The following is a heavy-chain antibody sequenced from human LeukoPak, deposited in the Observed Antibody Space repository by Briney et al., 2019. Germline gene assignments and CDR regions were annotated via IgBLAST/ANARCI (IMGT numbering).Heavy chain of an antibody. Sequence: GGSLRLSCAASGFTFSSYSMTWVRQAPGKGLEWVSSISSSSSYIYYADSVKGRFAISRDNAKNSLYLQMNSLRAEDTAVYYCASLIVGATRSQRVYWGQGTLVTVSS. CDR2: ISSSSSYI. CDR3: ASLIVGATRSQRVY. CDR1: GFTFSSYS. J-gene: IGHJ4*02. D-gene: IGHD1-26*01. V-gene: IGHV3-21*01.